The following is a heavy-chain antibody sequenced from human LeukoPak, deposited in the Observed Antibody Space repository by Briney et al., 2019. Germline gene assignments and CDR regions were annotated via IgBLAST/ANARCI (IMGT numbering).Heavy chain of an antibody. Sequence: ASVKVSCKASGYSFTSYGISWVRQAPGQGLEWMGWSSAYNGNTNYAQKLQGRVTMTTDTSTSTAYMEMRSLRSDDTAAYYCARVLTRYRSSWYGGWFDPWGQGTLVTVSS. V-gene: IGHV1-18*01. CDR1: GYSFTSYG. J-gene: IGHJ5*02. D-gene: IGHD6-13*01. CDR3: ARVLTRYRSSWYGGWFDP. CDR2: SSAYNGNT.